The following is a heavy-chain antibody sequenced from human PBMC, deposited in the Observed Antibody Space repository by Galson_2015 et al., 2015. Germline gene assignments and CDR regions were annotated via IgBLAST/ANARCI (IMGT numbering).Heavy chain of an antibody. V-gene: IGHV3-53*01. Sequence: SLRLSCAASGFTVSSNYMSWVRQAPGKGLEWVSVIYSGGSTYYADSVKGRFTISRDNSKNTLYLQMNSLRAEDTAVYYCAREGDYYGSGSYYAISWGQGTLVTVSS. J-gene: IGHJ4*02. D-gene: IGHD3-10*01. CDR3: AREGDYYGSGSYYAIS. CDR2: IYSGGST. CDR1: GFTVSSNY.